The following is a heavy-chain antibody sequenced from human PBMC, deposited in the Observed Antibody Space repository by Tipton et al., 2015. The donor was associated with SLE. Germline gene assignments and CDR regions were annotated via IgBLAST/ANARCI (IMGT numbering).Heavy chain of an antibody. CDR1: GYSISSGYY. J-gene: IGHJ4*02. CDR3: ARSAPLRYFDWFPRYFDY. CDR2: INHSGST. V-gene: IGHV4-38-2*01. Sequence: TLSLTCAVSGYSISSGYYWGWIRQPPGKGLEWIGEINHSGSTNYNPSLKSRVTISVDTSKNQFSLKLSSVTAADTAVYYCARSAPLRYFDWFPRYFDYWGQGTLVTVSS. D-gene: IGHD3-9*01.